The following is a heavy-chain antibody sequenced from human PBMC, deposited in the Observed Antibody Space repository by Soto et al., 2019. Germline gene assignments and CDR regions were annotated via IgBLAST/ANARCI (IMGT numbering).Heavy chain of an antibody. D-gene: IGHD3-3*01. Sequence: SETLSLTCTVSSGSISSGEYYWTWIRQPQGKGLXWLGXXXFXGXXXYXXXXKNRLIMSVDTSRNQFSLKLISVTAADSAIYYCARAPEWPTWFDPWGQGTLVTVSS. CDR1: SGSISSGEYY. V-gene: IGHV4-30-4*01. CDR3: ARAPEWPTWFDP. CDR2: XXFXGXX. J-gene: IGHJ5*01.